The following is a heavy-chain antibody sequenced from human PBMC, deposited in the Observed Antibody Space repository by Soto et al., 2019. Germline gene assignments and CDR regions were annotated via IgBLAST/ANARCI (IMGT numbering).Heavy chain of an antibody. CDR1: GFTFSSYA. V-gene: IGHV3-23*01. Sequence: EVQLLESGGGLVQPGGSLRLSCAASGFTFSSYAMTWVRQAPGKGLEWVSTSASGGDATYYADFVKGRFTISRDYSQNTVYLQMNSLRVEDTAVYYCAKAARGGRVVSPDFWGQGTLVTVS. CDR2: SASGGDAT. D-gene: IGHD3-22*01. J-gene: IGHJ4*02. CDR3: AKAARGGRVVSPDF.